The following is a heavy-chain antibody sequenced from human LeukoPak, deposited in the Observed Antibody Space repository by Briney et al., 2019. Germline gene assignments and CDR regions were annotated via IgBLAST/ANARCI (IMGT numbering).Heavy chain of an antibody. CDR1: GFSFSSYG. V-gene: IGHV3-30*02. J-gene: IGHJ4*02. CDR3: AKDVRFSDWHLDY. D-gene: IGHD3-9*01. CDR2: IRYDGSDK. Sequence: PGGSLRLSCAASGFSFSSYGMHWVRQAPGKGLEWVAFIRYDGSDKYYADSVKGRFTISRDNSKKTLYMQMNSLRAEDTAMYYCAKDVRFSDWHLDYWGQGTLVTVSS.